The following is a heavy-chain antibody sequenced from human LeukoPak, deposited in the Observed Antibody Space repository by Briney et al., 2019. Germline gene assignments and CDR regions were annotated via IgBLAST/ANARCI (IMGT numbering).Heavy chain of an antibody. Sequence: SETLSLTCTVSLDSISRYYWNWIPQPPGKGLEWIGYIYTGGGTNYIPSLKGRVTISIDTSKNQFSLKLSSVTAADSAVYYCARLTRLSTSPDRYYLDYWGQGTLVTVSS. D-gene: IGHD6-6*01. V-gene: IGHV4-4*09. CDR1: LDSISRYY. CDR3: ARLTRLSTSPDRYYLDY. J-gene: IGHJ4*02. CDR2: IYTGGGT.